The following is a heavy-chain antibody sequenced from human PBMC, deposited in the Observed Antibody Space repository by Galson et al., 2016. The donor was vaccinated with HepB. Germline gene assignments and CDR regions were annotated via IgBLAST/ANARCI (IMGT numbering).Heavy chain of an antibody. CDR3: ARDRSRFSSGYYTGARDVFAI. Sequence: SLRLSCAASGFSISTYTTNWVRQAPGKGLEWISYISSSSAYVDYADSVKGRFTISRENAKNSLYLQMNSLRAEDTAVYYCARDRSRFSSGYYTGARDVFAIWGQGTVVTVSS. J-gene: IGHJ3*02. V-gene: IGHV3-21*01. D-gene: IGHD3-3*01. CDR1: GFSISTYT. CDR2: ISSSSAYV.